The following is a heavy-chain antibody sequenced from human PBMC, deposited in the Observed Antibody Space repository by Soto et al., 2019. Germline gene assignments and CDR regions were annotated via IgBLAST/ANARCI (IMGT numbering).Heavy chain of an antibody. J-gene: IGHJ5*02. V-gene: IGHV1-69*13. CDR3: ARVVDEGGYCSSSSCLGFDP. CDR2: IIPIFGTA. D-gene: IGHD2-2*03. CDR1: GDTFSSYA. Sequence: GASVKVSCKASGDTFSSYAISWVRQAPGQGLEWMGGIIPIFGTANYAQKFQGRVTITADESTSTAYMELSSLRSEDTAVYYCARVVDEGGYCSSSSCLGFDPWGQGTLVTVSS.